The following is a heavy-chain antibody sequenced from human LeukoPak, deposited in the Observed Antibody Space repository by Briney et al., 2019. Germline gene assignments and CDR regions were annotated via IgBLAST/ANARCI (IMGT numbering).Heavy chain of an antibody. CDR2: IYYSGST. V-gene: IGHV4-59*12. D-gene: IGHD6-13*01. J-gene: IGHJ5*02. CDR3: ARDCTDSSSWYDP. CDR1: GGSISSYY. Sequence: PSETLSLTCTVSGGSISSYYWSWIRQPPGKGLEWIGYIYYSGSTNYNPSLKSRVTISVDTSKNQFSLKLSSVTAADTAVYYCARDCTDSSSWYDPWGQGTLVTVSS.